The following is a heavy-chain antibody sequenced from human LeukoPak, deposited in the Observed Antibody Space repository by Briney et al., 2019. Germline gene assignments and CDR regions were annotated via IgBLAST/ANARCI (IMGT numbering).Heavy chain of an antibody. CDR1: GGTFSSYA. CDR2: MSPNSGDT. CDR3: ARGPPNWGYDY. V-gene: IGHV1-8*02. J-gene: IGHJ4*02. Sequence: ASVKVSFKASGGTFSSYAISWGRQASGQGLEWMGWMSPNSGDTGYAQKFQDRVTMTRNTSISTAYMELSSLRSDDTAVYYCARGPPNWGYDYWGPGTLVTVSS. D-gene: IGHD7-27*01.